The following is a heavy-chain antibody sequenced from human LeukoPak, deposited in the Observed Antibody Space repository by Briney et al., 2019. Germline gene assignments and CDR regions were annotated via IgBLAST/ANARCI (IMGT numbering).Heavy chain of an antibody. Sequence: GGSLRLSCAASGFIFSSYWMSWVRQAPGKGLEWVSYINGGGSPIFYADSVRGRFTISRDNAKNSLHLQMNSLRAEDTAVYYCVRDNPRCCGVIPANIDDYWGQGTLVTVSS. V-gene: IGHV3-48*01. CDR3: VRDNPRCCGVIPANIDDY. CDR2: INGGGSPI. J-gene: IGHJ4*02. CDR1: GFIFSSYW. D-gene: IGHD2-21*01.